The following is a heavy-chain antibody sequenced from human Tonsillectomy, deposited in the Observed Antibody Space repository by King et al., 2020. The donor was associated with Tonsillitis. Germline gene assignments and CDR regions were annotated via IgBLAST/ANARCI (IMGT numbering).Heavy chain of an antibody. CDR3: ARDASAGTYYFDF. V-gene: IGHV3-66*01. CDR2: TSSTGGT. D-gene: IGHD1-1*01. CDR1: GITVNYNY. J-gene: IGHJ4*02. Sequence: VQLVESGGGLVQPGGSLRLSCAASGITVNYNYMTWVRQAPGKGLECVSVTSSTGGTSFADSVKGRFTVSRDSSKNTLYLQMTGLRAEDTAVYYCARDASAGTYYFDFWGQGTLVTVSS.